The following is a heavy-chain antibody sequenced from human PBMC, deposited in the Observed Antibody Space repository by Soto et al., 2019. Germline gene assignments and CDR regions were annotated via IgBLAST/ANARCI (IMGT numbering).Heavy chain of an antibody. Sequence: QVQLVEYGGGVVQPGRSLRLSCAASGFTFSSYGMHWVRQAPGKGLEWVAIISYDGSNKYYADSVKGRFTISRDNSKNTLYLQMNSLRAEDTAVYYCAKDSAITYYDFWSGYYRSPGMDVWGQGTTVTVSS. J-gene: IGHJ6*02. CDR2: ISYDGSNK. V-gene: IGHV3-30*18. CDR1: GFTFSSYG. CDR3: AKDSAITYYDFWSGYYRSPGMDV. D-gene: IGHD3-3*01.